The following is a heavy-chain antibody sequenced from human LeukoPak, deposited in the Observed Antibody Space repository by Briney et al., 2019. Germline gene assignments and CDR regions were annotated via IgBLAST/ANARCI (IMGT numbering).Heavy chain of an antibody. V-gene: IGHV1-58*02. D-gene: IGHD3-22*01. J-gene: IGHJ4*02. CDR3: AALVDYYDSSGYYVDY. CDR1: GFTLTRSA. Sequence: ASVKVSCKASGFTLTRSAMQWVRQARGQRLEWIGWIVVGSGNTNYAQKFQERVTISRDMSTSTAYMELSSLRSEDTAVYYCAALVDYYDSSGYYVDYWGQGTLVTVSS. CDR2: IVVGSGNT.